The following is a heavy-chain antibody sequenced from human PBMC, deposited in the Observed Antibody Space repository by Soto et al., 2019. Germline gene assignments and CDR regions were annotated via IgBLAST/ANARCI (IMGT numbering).Heavy chain of an antibody. CDR2: ISGSGGST. D-gene: IGHD3-3*01. J-gene: IGHJ4*01. Sequence: GGSLRLSCAASGFTFSSDAMSWVRQAPGKGLEWVSAISGSGGSTYYADSVKGRFTISRDNSKNTLYLQMNSLRAEDTAVYYCAKDPRHYDFWSGYYTPYYFAYWGQGTLVTVSS. V-gene: IGHV3-23*01. CDR1: GFTFSSDA. CDR3: AKDPRHYDFWSGYYTPYYFAY.